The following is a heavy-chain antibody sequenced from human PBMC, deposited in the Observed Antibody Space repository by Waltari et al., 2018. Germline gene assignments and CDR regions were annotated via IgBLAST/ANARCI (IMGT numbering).Heavy chain of an antibody. CDR2: IISSSSYI. D-gene: IGHD3-3*01. Sequence: VQLVESGGGVVKPGGSLRLSCAASGFTLSSYSMKWVRKAQGLEWVSSIISSSSYIYYADSVKGRFTISRDNAKNSLYLQMNSLRAEDTAVYYCARFGTLEWLLYTGYFDYWGQGTLVTVSS. CDR1: GFTLSSYS. CDR3: ARFGTLEWLLYTGYFDY. V-gene: IGHV3-21*01. J-gene: IGHJ4*02.